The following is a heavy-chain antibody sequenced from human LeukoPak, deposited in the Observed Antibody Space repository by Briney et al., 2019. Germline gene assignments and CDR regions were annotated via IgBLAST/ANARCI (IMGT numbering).Heavy chain of an antibody. D-gene: IGHD3-10*01. CDR3: ARDRAYYGSGSYSN. CDR1: GGTFSSYA. Sequence: ASVKVSCKASGGTFSSYAISWVRQAPGQGLEWMGRIIPILGIANYAQKFQGRVTITADKSTSTAYMELSSLRSEDTAAYYCARDRAYYGSGSYSNWGQGTLVTVSS. J-gene: IGHJ4*02. V-gene: IGHV1-69*04. CDR2: IIPILGIA.